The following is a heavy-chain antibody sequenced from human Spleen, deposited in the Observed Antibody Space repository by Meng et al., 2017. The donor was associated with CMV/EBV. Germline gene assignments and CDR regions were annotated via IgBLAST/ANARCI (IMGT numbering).Heavy chain of an antibody. J-gene: IGHJ4*02. CDR2: NDYSGGT. CDR3: AREPTYYYDSSGEV. D-gene: IGHD3-22*01. CDR1: GGSFSGHY. V-gene: IGHV4-34*01. Sequence: SETLSLTCAVHGGSFSGHYWSWIRQPPGKGLEWIGENDYSGGTSYTPSLKSRVTISVDTSKNQFSLKLSSVTAADTAVYYCAREPTYYYDSSGEVWGQGTLVTVSS.